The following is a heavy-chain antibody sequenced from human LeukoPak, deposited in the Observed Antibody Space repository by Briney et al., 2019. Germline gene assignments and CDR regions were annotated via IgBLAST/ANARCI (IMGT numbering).Heavy chain of an antibody. V-gene: IGHV3-73*01. CDR2: IRSKANSYAT. Sequence: GGSLRLSCAASGFTFSGSAMHWVRQASGKGLEWVGRIRSKANSYATAYAASVKGRFTISRDDSKNTAYLQMNSLRAEDTAVYYCARVYYYDSSDDAFDIWGQGTMVTVSS. CDR1: GFTFSGSA. CDR3: ARVYYYDSSDDAFDI. J-gene: IGHJ3*02. D-gene: IGHD3-22*01.